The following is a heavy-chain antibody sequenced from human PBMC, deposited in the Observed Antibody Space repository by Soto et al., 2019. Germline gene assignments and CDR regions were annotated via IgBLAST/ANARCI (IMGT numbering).Heavy chain of an antibody. CDR2: IYYSGST. Sequence: QLQLQESGPGLVKPSQILSLTCTVSGGSISSGDYYWSWIRQPPGKGLEWIGYIYYSGSTYYNPSLKSRVTISVDTSKNQFSLKLSSVTAADTAVYYCARVGGFGATTIDYWGQGTLVTVSS. J-gene: IGHJ4*02. D-gene: IGHD3-10*01. V-gene: IGHV4-30-4*01. CDR1: GGSISSGDYY. CDR3: ARVGGFGATTIDY.